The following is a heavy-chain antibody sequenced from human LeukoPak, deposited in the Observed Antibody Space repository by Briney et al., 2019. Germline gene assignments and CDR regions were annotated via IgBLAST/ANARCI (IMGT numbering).Heavy chain of an antibody. J-gene: IGHJ4*01. D-gene: IGHD3-22*01. CDR1: GYTFTSYG. CDR2: ISAYNGNT. CDR3: ARDEGEVVARAEGY. Sequence: ASVKVSCKASGYTFTSYGISWVRQPPGQGLEWMGWISAYNGNTNYAQKLQGRVTITTDTSTSTAYMERRSLRSDDTAVYYCARDEGEVVARAEGYWGQGTLVTVSS. V-gene: IGHV1-18*01.